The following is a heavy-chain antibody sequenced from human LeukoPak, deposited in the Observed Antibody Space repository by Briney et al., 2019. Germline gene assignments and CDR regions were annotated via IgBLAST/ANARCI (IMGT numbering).Heavy chain of an antibody. V-gene: IGHV4-59*01. D-gene: IGHD2-2*01. Sequence: PSETLSLTCTVSGGSISSYYWSWIRQPPGKGLEWIGYIYYSGSTNYNPSLKSRVTISVDTSKNQFSLKLSSVTAADTAVYYCARGTTQPGGIRYQLLYWYFDLWGRGTLVTVSS. J-gene: IGHJ2*01. CDR3: ARGTTQPGGIRYQLLYWYFDL. CDR2: IYYSGST. CDR1: GGSISSYY.